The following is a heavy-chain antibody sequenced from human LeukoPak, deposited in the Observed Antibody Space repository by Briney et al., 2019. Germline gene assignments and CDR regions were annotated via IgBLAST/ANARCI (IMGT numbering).Heavy chain of an antibody. J-gene: IGHJ4*02. CDR3: ATGEIRGPSDY. D-gene: IGHD3-16*01. CDR1: GGSISSGGYY. Sequence: SQTLSLTCTVSGGSISSGGYYWSWIRQPPGKGLEWIGYIFYSGSTNFNPSLNGRVTISVDTSKNPFSLKLSSVTAADTAVYYCATGEIRGPSDYWAQGTLVTVSS. V-gene: IGHV4-61*08. CDR2: IFYSGST.